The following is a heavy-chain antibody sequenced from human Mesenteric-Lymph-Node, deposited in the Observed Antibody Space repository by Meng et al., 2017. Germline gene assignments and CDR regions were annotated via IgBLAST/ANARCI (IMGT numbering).Heavy chain of an antibody. V-gene: IGHV5-51*01. CDR1: GYSFTSYW. D-gene: IGHD6-13*01. CDR3: ARSGIAAAGIDS. CDR2: IYPGDSDT. J-gene: IGHJ4*02. Sequence: KVSCKGSGYSFTSYWIGWVRQMPGKGLEWTGIIYPGDSDTRYSPSFQGQVTISVDKSISTAHLLWNSLKTSDTAMYYCARSGIAAAGIDSWGQGTLVTVSS.